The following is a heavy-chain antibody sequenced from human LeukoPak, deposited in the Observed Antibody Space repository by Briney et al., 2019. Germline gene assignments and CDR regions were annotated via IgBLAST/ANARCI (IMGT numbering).Heavy chain of an antibody. J-gene: IGHJ4*02. CDR2: INPNSGGT. D-gene: IGHD3-22*01. Sequence: GASVKVSCKASGYTVTGYYMHWVRQAPGQGLEWMGWINPNSGGTNYAQKFQGRVTMTRDTSSSTAYMELSRLRSDDTAGYYCARVYDSHGACYFDYWGQGTLVTVSS. V-gene: IGHV1-2*02. CDR3: ARVYDSHGACYFDY. CDR1: GYTVTGYY.